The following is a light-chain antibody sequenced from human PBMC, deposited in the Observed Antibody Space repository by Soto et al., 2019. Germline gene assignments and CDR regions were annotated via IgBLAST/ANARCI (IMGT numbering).Light chain of an antibody. Sequence: DVQMTQSPSSLSAFVGDRVTITCRASQGIAPYLAWFQQKPGKVPKLLIYATSTLQSGVPSRFSGSGSGTDFTLTISSLQPEDVATYYCQKYQTAPITFGGGTKVEIK. CDR1: QGIAPY. CDR3: QKYQTAPIT. CDR2: ATS. J-gene: IGKJ4*01. V-gene: IGKV1-27*01.